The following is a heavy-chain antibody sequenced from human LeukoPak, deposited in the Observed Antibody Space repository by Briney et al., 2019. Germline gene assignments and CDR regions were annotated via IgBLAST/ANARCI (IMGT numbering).Heavy chain of an antibody. CDR1: GFTFSNYA. V-gene: IGHV3-30*18. CDR2: ISYDGSNK. Sequence: PGGTLRLSCAASGFTFSNYAMHWVRQAPGKGLEWVAVISYDGSNKYYADSVKGRITISRDNSRNTLYLQMNSLRAEDTAVYYCAKEEKEEIWVRGDERDLGGFDYWGQGTLVTVSS. J-gene: IGHJ4*02. CDR3: AKEEKEEIWVRGDERDLGGFDY. D-gene: IGHD3-10*01.